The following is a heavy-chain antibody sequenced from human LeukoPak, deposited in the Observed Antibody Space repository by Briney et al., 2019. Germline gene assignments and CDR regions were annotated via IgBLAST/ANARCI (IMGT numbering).Heavy chain of an antibody. CDR1: GFTFSSYN. CDR2: ITSGSSYI. V-gene: IGHV3-21*01. D-gene: IGHD5-18*01. CDR3: AKDPRDHSYGWSWRYFDY. J-gene: IGHJ4*02. Sequence: PWGSLRLSCAASGFTFSSYNMNWVRQVPGKGLEWVSSITSGSSYIYYADSVKGRFTISRDNAKNSLYLQMNSLRPEDTAVYYCAKDPRDHSYGWSWRYFDYWGQGTLVTVSS.